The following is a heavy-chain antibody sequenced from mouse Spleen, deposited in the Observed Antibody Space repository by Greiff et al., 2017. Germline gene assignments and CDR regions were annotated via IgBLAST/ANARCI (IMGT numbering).Heavy chain of an antibody. CDR1: GYTFTSYT. CDR2: INPSSGYT. V-gene: IGHV1-4*01. J-gene: IGHJ2*01. D-gene: IGHD2-1*01. CDR3: TTRGNSYFDY. Sequence: QVQLQQSGAELARPGASVKMSCKASGYTFTSYTMHWVKQRPGQGLEWIGYINPSSGYTKYNQKFKDKATLTADKSSSTAYLQLSSLTSEDTAVYYCTTRGNSYFDYWGQGTTLTVSS.